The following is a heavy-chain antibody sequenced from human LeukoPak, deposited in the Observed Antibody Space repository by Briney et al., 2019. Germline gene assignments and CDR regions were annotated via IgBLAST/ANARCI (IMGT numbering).Heavy chain of an antibody. CDR2: IYYSGST. J-gene: IGHJ4*02. CDR1: GGSISSYY. V-gene: IGHV4-59*01. D-gene: IGHD3-22*01. Sequence: PSETLSLTCTVSGGSISSYYWNWIRQPPGKGLEWIGYIYYSGSTNYNPSLKSRVTISVDTSKNQFSLKLSSVTAADTAVYYCARFIVERYYYDSSGMYYFDYWGQGTLVTVSS. CDR3: ARFIVERYYYDSSGMYYFDY.